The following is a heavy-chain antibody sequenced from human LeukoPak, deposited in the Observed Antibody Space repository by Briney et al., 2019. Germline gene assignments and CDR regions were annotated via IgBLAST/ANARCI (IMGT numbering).Heavy chain of an antibody. D-gene: IGHD6-13*01. CDR1: GFTFSGSA. V-gene: IGHV3-73*01. CDR2: IRSKANSYAT. Sequence: GGSLRLSCAASGFTFSGSAMHWVRQASGKGLEWVGRIRSKANSYATAYSASVEGRFTISRDDSKNTAYLQMNSLKTEDTAVYYCTALGIAGAGTDYWGQGTLVIVSS. J-gene: IGHJ4*02. CDR3: TALGIAGAGTDY.